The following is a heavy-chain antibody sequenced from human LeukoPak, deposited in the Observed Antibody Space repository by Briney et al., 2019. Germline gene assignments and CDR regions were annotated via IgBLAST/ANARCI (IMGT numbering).Heavy chain of an antibody. D-gene: IGHD6-6*01. CDR2: INHSGST. J-gene: IGHJ4*02. CDR3: ARGRIAARRGYFDY. Sequence: SETLSLTCAVYGGSFSGYYWSWIRQAPGKGLEWIGEINHSGSTNYNPSLKSRVTISVDTSKNQFSLKLSSVTAADTAVYYCARGRIAARRGYFDYWGQGTLVTVS. V-gene: IGHV4-34*01. CDR1: GGSFSGYY.